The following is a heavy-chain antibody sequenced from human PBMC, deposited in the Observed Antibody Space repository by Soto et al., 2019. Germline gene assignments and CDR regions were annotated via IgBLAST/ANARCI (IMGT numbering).Heavy chain of an antibody. D-gene: IGHD4-17*01. Sequence: EVQLVESGGGLVKPGGSLRLSCAASGFTFSSYSMNWVRQAPGKGLEWVSSISSSSSYIYYADSVKGRFTISRDNAKNSLYLQMNSLRAEDTAVYYCAREHGDYSGGYYYWGQGTLVTVSS. V-gene: IGHV3-21*01. CDR2: ISSSSSYI. CDR1: GFTFSSYS. CDR3: AREHGDYSGGYYY. J-gene: IGHJ4*02.